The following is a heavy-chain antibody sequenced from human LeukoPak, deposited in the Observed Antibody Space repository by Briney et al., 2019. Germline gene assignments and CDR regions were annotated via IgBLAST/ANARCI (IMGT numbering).Heavy chain of an antibody. V-gene: IGHV3-30*18. CDR2: ISYDGSNK. Sequence: PGGSLRLSCAASGFTFSSYGMHWVRQAPGKGLEWVAVISYDGSNKYYADSVKGRFTISRDNSNNTLYLQMNSLRAEDTAVYYCAKDNRYCSGGSCYVNWFDPWGQGTLVTVSS. CDR3: AKDNRYCSGGSCYVNWFDP. J-gene: IGHJ5*02. D-gene: IGHD2-15*01. CDR1: GFTFSSYG.